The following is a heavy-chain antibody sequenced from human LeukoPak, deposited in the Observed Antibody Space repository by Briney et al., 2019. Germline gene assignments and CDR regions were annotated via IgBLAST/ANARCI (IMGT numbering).Heavy chain of an antibody. Sequence: ASVKVSCKASGYTFTGYYMHWMRQAPGQGLEWMEWINPNSGDTNYAQKFQGRVTMTRDTSISTAYVELSRLRSDDTAVYYCARAQPVVVPAATPFDFDYWGQGTLVTVSS. CDR2: INPNSGDT. CDR1: GYTFTGYY. V-gene: IGHV1-2*02. J-gene: IGHJ4*02. D-gene: IGHD2-2*01. CDR3: ARAQPVVVPAATPFDFDY.